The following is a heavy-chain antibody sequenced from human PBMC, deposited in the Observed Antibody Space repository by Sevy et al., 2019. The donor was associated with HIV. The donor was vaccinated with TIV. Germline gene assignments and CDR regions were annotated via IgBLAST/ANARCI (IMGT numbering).Heavy chain of an antibody. J-gene: IGHJ1*01. V-gene: IGHV1-18*01. CDR2: ISRYNT. CDR1: GYTFTNYG. Sequence: ASVKVSCKASGYTFTNYGITWVRQAPGQGLEWMGWISRYNTNYAQNLQGRVTMTTDTSTSTVYMELRGLRSDDTAVYHCARAPSGSQGPGQYFQHWGQGTLVTVSS. CDR3: ARAPSGSQGPGQYFQH. D-gene: IGHD1-26*01.